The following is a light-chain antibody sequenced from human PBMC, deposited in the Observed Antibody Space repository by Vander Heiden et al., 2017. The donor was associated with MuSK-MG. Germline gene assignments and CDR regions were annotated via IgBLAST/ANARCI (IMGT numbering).Light chain of an antibody. CDR1: QLEAKF. CDR2: EDT. V-gene: IGLV3-1*01. J-gene: IGLJ2*01. Sequence: SYELSPPPSVSVSPGPTAIIPFPGDQLEAKFASWYQQKAGQAPVLVIHEDTKRPSGIPERFSGSTSGSTATLTISGIQSIDEADYYCQAWDISTGVVFGGGTKLTVL. CDR3: QAWDISTGVV.